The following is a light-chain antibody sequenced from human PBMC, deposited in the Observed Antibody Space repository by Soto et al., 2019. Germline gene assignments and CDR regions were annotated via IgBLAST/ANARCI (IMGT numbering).Light chain of an antibody. Sequence: IVMTQYPATLSASPGERATLSCRASQSVRSNLAWYQQKPGQAPRLLIYGASTRATGIPARFSGSGSGTEFTLSIGSLQSEDFAVYYCQQYNEWPPTFGQGTKVDIK. CDR1: QSVRSN. V-gene: IGKV3-15*01. J-gene: IGKJ1*01. CDR3: QQYNEWPPT. CDR2: GAS.